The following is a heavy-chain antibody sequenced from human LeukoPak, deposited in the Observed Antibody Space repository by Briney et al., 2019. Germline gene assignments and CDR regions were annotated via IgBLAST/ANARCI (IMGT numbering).Heavy chain of an antibody. CDR2: ISGSGGST. CDR1: GFTFSSYA. J-gene: IGHJ4*02. Sequence: GGSLRLSCAASGFTFSSYAMSWVHQAPGKGLEWVSAISGSGGSTYYADSVKGRFTISRDNSKNTLYLQMNSLRAEDTAVYYCAKGVRALYDFWSGYYWWGQGTLVTVSS. V-gene: IGHV3-23*01. CDR3: AKGVRALYDFWSGYYW. D-gene: IGHD3-3*01.